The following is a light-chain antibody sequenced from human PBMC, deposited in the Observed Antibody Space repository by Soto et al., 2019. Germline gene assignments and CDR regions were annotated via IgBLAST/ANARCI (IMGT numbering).Light chain of an antibody. CDR2: EVS. CDR3: CSYAGSSIAV. Sequence: QSVLTQPASVSGSPGQSITISCTGTSSDVGIYNLVSWYQQHPGKAPKLMIYEVSKRPSGVSKRFSGSKSGNTASLTISGLQAEDEADYYCCSYAGSSIAVFGGGTQLTVL. J-gene: IGLJ7*01. CDR1: SSDVGIYNL. V-gene: IGLV2-23*02.